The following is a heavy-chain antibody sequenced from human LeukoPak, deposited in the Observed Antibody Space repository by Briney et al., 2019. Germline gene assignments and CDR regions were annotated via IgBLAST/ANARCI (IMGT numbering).Heavy chain of an antibody. D-gene: IGHD4-23*01. CDR3: ARDPEATVVTPVDY. J-gene: IGHJ4*02. CDR1: GYTFTSFG. CDR2: ISAYNGNT. Sequence: GATVKGSCKASGYTFTSFGISWVRQAPRQGLEWMGWISAYNGNTNYAQNLQGRVTMTTDTSTSTAYMELRSLRSDDTAVYYCARDPEATVVTPVDYWGQGTLVTVSS. V-gene: IGHV1-18*01.